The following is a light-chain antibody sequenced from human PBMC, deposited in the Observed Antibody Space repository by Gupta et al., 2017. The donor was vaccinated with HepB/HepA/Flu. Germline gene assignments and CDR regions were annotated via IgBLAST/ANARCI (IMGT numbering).Light chain of an antibody. CDR2: DVY. Sequence: QSALTQPPSASGSPGQSVTISCTGTSSDFGGYNYVSWYQHHPGKEPKLIIDDVYHRPSGVPERCSGSKSGNKAYMPVSRLQAEDEATSYCSSYEGSDHFGVGGGNNLTVL. CDR3: SSYEGSDHFG. J-gene: IGLJ2*01. V-gene: IGLV2-8*01. CDR1: SSDFGGYNY.